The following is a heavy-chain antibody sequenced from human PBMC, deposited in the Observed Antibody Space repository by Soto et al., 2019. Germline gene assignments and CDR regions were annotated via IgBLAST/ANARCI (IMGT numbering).Heavy chain of an antibody. V-gene: IGHV3-53*01. D-gene: IGHD6-13*01. Sequence: GGSLRLSCAASGFTVSSNYMSWVRQAPGKGLEWVSIIYSFGGTYYADFVKGRFTISRDNSKNTLYLQMNNLRAEDSAVYYCATARNSAGYYYGMDVWGQGTTVTV. CDR2: IYSFGGT. J-gene: IGHJ6*02. CDR3: ATARNSAGYYYGMDV. CDR1: GFTVSSNY.